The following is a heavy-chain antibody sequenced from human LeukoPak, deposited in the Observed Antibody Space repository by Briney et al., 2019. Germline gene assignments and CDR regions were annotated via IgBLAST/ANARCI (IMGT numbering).Heavy chain of an antibody. CDR2: IIPIFGTA. Sequence: SVKVSCKASGGTFSGYAISWVRQAPGQGLEWMGGIIPIFGTANYAQKFQGRVTITTDESTSTAYMELSSLRSEDTAVYYCASSGYYGTRNYYYYYYMDVWGKGTTVTVSS. D-gene: IGHD3-22*01. J-gene: IGHJ6*03. CDR1: GGTFSGYA. V-gene: IGHV1-69*05. CDR3: ASSGYYGTRNYYYYYYMDV.